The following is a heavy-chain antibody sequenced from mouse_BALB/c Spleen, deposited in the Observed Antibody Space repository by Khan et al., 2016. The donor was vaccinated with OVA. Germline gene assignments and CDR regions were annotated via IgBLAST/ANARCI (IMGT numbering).Heavy chain of an antibody. CDR2: IWAGGRT. Sequence: QVQLKESGPGLVAPSQSLSITCTVSGFSLNSYGVHWVRQPPGKGLEWLGVIWAGGRTNHNSALMSRLSISKDNSKSQVFLKMNSLQTDDTSMYYCARAFYYGAWFAFWGQGTLVTVSA. D-gene: IGHD1-1*01. J-gene: IGHJ3*01. V-gene: IGHV2-9*02. CDR1: GFSLNSYG. CDR3: ARAFYYGAWFAF.